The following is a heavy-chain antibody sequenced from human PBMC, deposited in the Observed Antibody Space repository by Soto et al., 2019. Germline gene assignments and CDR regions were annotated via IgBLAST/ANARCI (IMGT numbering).Heavy chain of an antibody. CDR3: AKPKGTSTRYFGL. CDR1: GFTFSSYA. V-gene: IGHV3-23*01. CDR2: ITAGGGST. J-gene: IGHJ2*01. D-gene: IGHD3-10*01. Sequence: EVQLLESGGALVQPGGSLRLSCAASGFTFSSYAMTWVRQAPGKGLEWVSTITAGGGSTDYADSVKGRFSISRDNSKKTLYLQMNSLRAGERALYSCAKPKGTSTRYFGLWGRGTLVTVSS.